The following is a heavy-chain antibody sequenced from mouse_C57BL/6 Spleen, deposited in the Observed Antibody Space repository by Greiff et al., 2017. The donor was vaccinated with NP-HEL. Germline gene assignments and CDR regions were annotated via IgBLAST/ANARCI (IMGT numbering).Heavy chain of an antibody. V-gene: IGHV1-50*01. Sequence: VQLQQPGAELVKPGASVKLSCKASGYTFTSYWMQWVKQRPGQGLEWIGEIDPSDSYTNYNQKFKGKATLTVDTSSSTAYMQLSSLTSEDSAVYYCARSGVTGTGYFDVWGTGTTVTVSS. CDR2: IDPSDSYT. CDR1: GYTFTSYW. J-gene: IGHJ1*03. CDR3: ARSGVTGTGYFDV. D-gene: IGHD4-1*01.